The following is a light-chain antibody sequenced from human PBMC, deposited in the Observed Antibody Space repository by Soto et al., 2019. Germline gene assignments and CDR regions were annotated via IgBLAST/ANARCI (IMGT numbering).Light chain of an antibody. V-gene: IGLV2-11*01. CDR3: CSYADSYTNV. CDR2: DVS. J-gene: IGLJ1*01. Sequence: QSVLTQPASVSGSPGQSISISCTGTSSDIGGYNHVSWYQQHPGKAPKLMIYDVSKRPSGVPDRFSGSKSGNTASLTISGLQAEDESDYYCCSYADSYTNVFGTGTKVTVL. CDR1: SSDIGGYNH.